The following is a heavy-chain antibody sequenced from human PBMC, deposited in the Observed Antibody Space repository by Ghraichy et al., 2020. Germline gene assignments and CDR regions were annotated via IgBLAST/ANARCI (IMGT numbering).Heavy chain of an antibody. D-gene: IGHD6-13*01. CDR1: GFTFSTYW. CDR2: IKGDGTER. J-gene: IGHJ4*02. V-gene: IGHV3-7*03. CDR3: ARDSRDRPAVGTFDY. Sequence: AGSLRLSCEASGFTFSTYWVTWVRQAPGRGLEWLANIKGDGTERYYADSLKGRFTISRDNAKNSLFLQMDSLRAEDTAVYYCARDSRDRPAVGTFDYWGQGTLVTVSS.